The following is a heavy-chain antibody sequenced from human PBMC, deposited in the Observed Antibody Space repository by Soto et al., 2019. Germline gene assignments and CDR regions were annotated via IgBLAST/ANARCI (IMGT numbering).Heavy chain of an antibody. CDR2: INPDNGNT. CDR3: ARGIATGQLDP. D-gene: IGHD2-15*01. V-gene: IGHV1-3*01. J-gene: IGHJ5*02. CDR1: GYTFTRYT. Sequence: QVQLVQSGAEVKKPGASVKISCKASGYTFTRYTMNWVRQAPGQRLAWMGWINPDNGNTKSSQKFQDRVIITRDTSASTAYRDLSSLRSEDTAVYYCARGIATGQLDPWGQGTLVTVSS.